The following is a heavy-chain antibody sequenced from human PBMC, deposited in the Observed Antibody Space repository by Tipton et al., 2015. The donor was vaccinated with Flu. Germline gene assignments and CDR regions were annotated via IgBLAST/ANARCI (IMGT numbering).Heavy chain of an antibody. V-gene: IGHV3-23*04. D-gene: IGHD3-22*01. J-gene: IGHJ4*02. Sequence: VQLVQSGGGLVQPGGSLRLSCAASGFTFSSYALSWVRQAPGQGLEGVPAISDNGGSTYYAASVKGRFTISRDNSKNTLFQQMNSLRAEDTAVYYCAKGGDLWYYYDSSVYYSRGFDYWGQGALVTVSS. CDR1: GFTFSSYA. CDR2: ISDNGGST. CDR3: AKGGDLWYYYDSSVYYSRGFDY.